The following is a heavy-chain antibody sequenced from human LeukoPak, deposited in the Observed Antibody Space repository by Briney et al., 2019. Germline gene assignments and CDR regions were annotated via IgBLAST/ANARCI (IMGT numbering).Heavy chain of an antibody. D-gene: IGHD3-3*01. CDR2: INPSGGST. J-gene: IGHJ6*02. CDR3: ARGGVYYDFWSGYVPPLLYYGMDV. Sequence: GASVKVSCKASGYTFTSYGINWVRQAAGQGLEWMGIINPSGGSTSYAQKFQGRVTMTRDTSTSTVYMELSSLRSEDTAVYYCARGGVYYDFWSGYVPPLLYYGMDVWGQGTTVTVSS. V-gene: IGHV1-46*01. CDR1: GYTFTSYG.